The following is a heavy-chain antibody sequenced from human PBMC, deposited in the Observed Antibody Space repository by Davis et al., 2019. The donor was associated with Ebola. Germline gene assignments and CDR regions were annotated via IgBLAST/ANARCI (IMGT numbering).Heavy chain of an antibody. Sequence: GESLKISCAASGFTFSSYGMHWVRQAPGKGLEWVAVISYDGSNKYYADSVKGRFTISRDNSKNTLYLQMNSLRAEDTAVYYCARDLPPWYYFDYWGQGTLVTVSS. D-gene: IGHD2-8*02. V-gene: IGHV3-30*19. CDR3: ARDLPPWYYFDY. CDR2: ISYDGSNK. J-gene: IGHJ4*02. CDR1: GFTFSSYG.